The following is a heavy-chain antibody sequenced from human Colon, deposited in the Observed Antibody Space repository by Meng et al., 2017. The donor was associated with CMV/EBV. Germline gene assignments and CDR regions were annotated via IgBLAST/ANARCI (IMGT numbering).Heavy chain of an antibody. CDR2: VYISGNT. CDR1: GASITSYY. Sequence: QVPWLESGPRLAKPSETLSLPCTVSGASITSYYWSWIRQPAGKGLEWIGRVYISGNTNYNPSLKSRVTMSIDTSKNQLSLNIRSVTAADTAVYYCARDSNLSGLAYWGQGTLVTVSS. D-gene: IGHD3-10*01. CDR3: ARDSNLSGLAY. V-gene: IGHV4-4*07. J-gene: IGHJ4*02.